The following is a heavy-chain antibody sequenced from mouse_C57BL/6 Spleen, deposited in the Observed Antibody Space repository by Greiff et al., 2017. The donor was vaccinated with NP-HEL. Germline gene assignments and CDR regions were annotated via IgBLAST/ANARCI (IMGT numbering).Heavy chain of an antibody. CDR1: GYTFTDYN. J-gene: IGHJ2*01. D-gene: IGHD2-4*01. Sequence: EVQLQQSGPELVKPGASVKIPCKASGYTFTDYNMDWVKQSHGKSLEWIGDINPNNGGTIYNQKFKGKATLTVDKSSSTAYMELRSLTSEDTAVYYCAREGLRGRGHFDYWGQGTTLTVSS. V-gene: IGHV1-18*01. CDR3: AREGLRGRGHFDY. CDR2: INPNNGGT.